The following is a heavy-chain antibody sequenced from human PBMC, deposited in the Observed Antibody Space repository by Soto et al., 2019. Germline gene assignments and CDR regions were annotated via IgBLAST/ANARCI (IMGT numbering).Heavy chain of an antibody. CDR1: GYSFTSYW. CDR2: IYPGDSDT. CDR3: ARLGDSSGFRFVRSYFYYGMDV. V-gene: IGHV5-51*01. J-gene: IGHJ6*02. D-gene: IGHD3-22*01. Sequence: PGESLKISCKGSGYSFTSYWIGWVRQMPGKGLEWMGIIYPGDSDTRYSPSFQGQVTISADKSISTAYLQWSSLKASDTAMYYCARLGDSSGFRFVRSYFYYGMDVWGQGTTVTVSS.